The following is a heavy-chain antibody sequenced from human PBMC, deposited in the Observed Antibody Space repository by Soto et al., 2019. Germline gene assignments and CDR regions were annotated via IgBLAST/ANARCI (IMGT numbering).Heavy chain of an antibody. D-gene: IGHD3-22*01. CDR1: GFTFSSYE. Sequence: GGPLRMSSAASGFTFSSYEMNWVRQAPGKGLEWVSYISSSGSTIYYADSVKGRFTISRDNAKNSLYLQMNSLRAEDTAVYYCAVNYYDQLYSQHSGHCTLAPLSS. J-gene: IGHJ1*01. CDR2: ISSSGSTI. CDR3: AVNYYDQLYSQH. V-gene: IGHV3-48*03.